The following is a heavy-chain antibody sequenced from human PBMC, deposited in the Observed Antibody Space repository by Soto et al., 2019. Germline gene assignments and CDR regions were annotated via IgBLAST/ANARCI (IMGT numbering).Heavy chain of an antibody. CDR2: INPNSGGT. J-gene: IGHJ6*03. Sequence: ASVKVSCKASGYTFTGYYMHWVRQAPGQGLEWMGWINPNSGGTNYAQKFQGWVTMTRDTSISTAYMDLSRLRSDDTAVYYCARDLRALSGDCSGGSCYYYYYYMDVWGKGTTVTVSS. D-gene: IGHD2-15*01. V-gene: IGHV1-2*04. CDR1: GYTFTGYY. CDR3: ARDLRALSGDCSGGSCYYYYYYMDV.